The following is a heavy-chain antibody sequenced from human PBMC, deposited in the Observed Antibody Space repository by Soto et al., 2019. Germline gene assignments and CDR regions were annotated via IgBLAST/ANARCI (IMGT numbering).Heavy chain of an antibody. CDR3: AKFFVETGSNSGWPWSFHY. D-gene: IGHD6-25*01. Sequence: EVQLLESGGGLVQPGGSLRLSCAASGFTFSNYAMSWVRQAPGQGLDWVSAISGSGGTTYYADSVKGRFTISRDNSKNTLFLQMNSLRAEDAAVYYCAKFFVETGSNSGWPWSFHYWVQGTLVTVSS. CDR2: ISGSGGTT. J-gene: IGHJ4*02. CDR1: GFTFSNYA. V-gene: IGHV3-23*01.